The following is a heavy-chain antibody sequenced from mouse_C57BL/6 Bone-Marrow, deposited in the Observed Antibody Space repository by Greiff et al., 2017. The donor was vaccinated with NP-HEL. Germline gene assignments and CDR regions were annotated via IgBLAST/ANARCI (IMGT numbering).Heavy chain of an antibody. J-gene: IGHJ4*01. CDR1: GYTFTDYE. CDR3: TGYAMDY. V-gene: IGHV1-15*01. CDR2: IDPETGGT. Sequence: VQLMESGAELVRPGASVTLSCKASGYTFTDYEMHWVKQTPVHGLEWIGAIDPETGGTDYNQKFKGNAILTADKSSSTAYMELRSLASEDSAVYYCTGYAMDYWGQGTSVTVSS.